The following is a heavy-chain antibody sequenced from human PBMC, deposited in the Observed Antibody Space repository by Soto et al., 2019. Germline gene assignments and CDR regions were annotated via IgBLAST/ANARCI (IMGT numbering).Heavy chain of an antibody. D-gene: IGHD5-18*01. Sequence: GGSLRLSCAASGFTFNTYNMNWVRQAPGKGLEWVSYISASSSTIYYADSVKGRFTISRDNAKNSLSLQMNSLRDEDTAVYYCARDPRGYSYGSTYYFDYWGQGTLVTSPQ. CDR2: ISASSSTI. V-gene: IGHV3-48*02. CDR3: ARDPRGYSYGSTYYFDY. CDR1: GFTFNTYN. J-gene: IGHJ4*02.